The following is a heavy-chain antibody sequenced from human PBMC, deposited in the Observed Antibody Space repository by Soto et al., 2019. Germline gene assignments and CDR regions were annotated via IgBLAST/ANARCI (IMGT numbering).Heavy chain of an antibody. CDR2: IIPIFGTA. CDR3: ARERGIAAAGTKSYFDY. J-gene: IGHJ4*02. D-gene: IGHD6-13*01. Sequence: QVQLVQSGAEVKKPGSSVKVSCKASGGTFSSYAISGVRQAPGQGLERMGGIIPIFGTANYAPKLHGRVTITADEATSTAYMELSSLRSEDTAVYSCARERGIAAAGTKSYFDYWGQGTLVTVSS. CDR1: GGTFSSYA. V-gene: IGHV1-69*01.